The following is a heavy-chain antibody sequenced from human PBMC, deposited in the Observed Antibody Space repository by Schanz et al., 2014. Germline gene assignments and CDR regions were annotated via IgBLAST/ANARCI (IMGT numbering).Heavy chain of an antibody. CDR3: ARDGGRDGYNLAFDV. CDR1: GFTVNTNY. J-gene: IGHJ3*01. V-gene: IGHV3-53*01. CDR2: MYINSGST. D-gene: IGHD5-12*01. Sequence: EVRLVESGGGLIQPGGSLRLSCAVSGFTVNTNYMSWVRQAPGKGLEWISSMYINSGSTQYADSVKGRFIISRDSSKXXXLLKMNSLRSEDTAXYFCARDGGRDGYNLAFDVWGQGTLVTFSS.